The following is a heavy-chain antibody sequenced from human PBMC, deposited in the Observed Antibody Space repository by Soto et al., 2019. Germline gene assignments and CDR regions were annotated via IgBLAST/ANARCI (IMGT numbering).Heavy chain of an antibody. V-gene: IGHV1-2*04. D-gene: IGHD2-15*01. CDR2: INPNSGGT. CDR3: ARSVVVVAANAFDI. J-gene: IGHJ3*02. CDR1: GYTFTGYY. Sequence: GASVKVSCKASGYTFTGYYMHWVRQAPGQGLEWMGWINPNSGGTNYAQKFQGWVTMTRDTSISTAYMELSRLRSDDTAVYYSARSVVVVAANAFDIWGQGTMVTVSS.